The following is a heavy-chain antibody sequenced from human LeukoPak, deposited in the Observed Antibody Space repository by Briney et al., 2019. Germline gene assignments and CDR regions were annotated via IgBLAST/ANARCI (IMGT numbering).Heavy chain of an antibody. J-gene: IGHJ4*02. CDR2: VWANGNTK. CDR3: TRDNANRAYDY. CDR1: GSTFSGYG. D-gene: IGHD1-14*01. Sequence: GGSLRLSCEVSGSTFSGYGMHWVRQAPGKGLEWVAVVWANGNTKYYADSVKGRFTISRDNSKDTLHLQIDSLRAEDTATYYCTRDNANRAYDYWGQGTLVTVSS. V-gene: IGHV3-33*01.